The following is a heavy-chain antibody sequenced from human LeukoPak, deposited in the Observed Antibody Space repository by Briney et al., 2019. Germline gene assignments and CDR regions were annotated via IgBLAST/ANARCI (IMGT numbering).Heavy chain of an antibody. CDR1: GGSINNYY. V-gene: IGHV4-59*01. CDR2: ISYSGST. D-gene: IGHD5-24*01. Sequence: PSETLSLTCTVSGGSINNYYWNWIRQPPGKGLEWIGYISYSGSTNYNPSLKSRVTISVDTSKSQFSLRLTSVTATDTAVYYCARDAWSAYGHNYFQHWGQGTLLTVSS. J-gene: IGHJ1*01. CDR3: ARDAWSAYGHNYFQH.